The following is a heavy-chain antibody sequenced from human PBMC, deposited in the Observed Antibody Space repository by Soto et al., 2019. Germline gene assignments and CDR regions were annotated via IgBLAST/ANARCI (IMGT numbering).Heavy chain of an antibody. CDR1: GFTVSDTY. V-gene: IGHV3-53*02. D-gene: IGHD6-19*01. Sequence: EVRLVETGGGLIQPGGSLRLSCAVSGFTVSDTYMNWVRQAPGKGLEWVSVVYSGSATYYADSVKGRFTISRDNSKNTVFLQMNSLRVEDTAVYYCERGKSGWLTFDYWGQGILVTVSS. J-gene: IGHJ4*02. CDR2: VYSGSAT. CDR3: ERGKSGWLTFDY.